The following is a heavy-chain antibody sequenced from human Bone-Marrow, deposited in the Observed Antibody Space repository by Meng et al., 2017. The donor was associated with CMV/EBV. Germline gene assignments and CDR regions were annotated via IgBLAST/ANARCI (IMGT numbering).Heavy chain of an antibody. CDR3: AKRRIAAAGDFQD. CDR2: ISGSGGST. J-gene: IGHJ1*01. Sequence: GESLKISCAASGFTFSSYAMSWVRQAPGKGLEWVSAISGSGGSTYYADSVKGRFTISRDNSKNTLYLQMNSLRAEDTAVYYCAKRRIAAAGDFQDWGQGTLVTVSS. D-gene: IGHD6-13*01. V-gene: IGHV3-23*01. CDR1: GFTFSSYA.